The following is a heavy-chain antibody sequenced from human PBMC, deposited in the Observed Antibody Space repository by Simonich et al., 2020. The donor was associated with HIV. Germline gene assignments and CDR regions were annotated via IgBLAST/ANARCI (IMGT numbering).Heavy chain of an antibody. CDR1: GFTFSGSA. Sequence: EVQLVESGGGLVQPGGSLKLSCAASGFTFSGSAMHWVRQASGKGLGWGGRIRNKSNNYATADAASVKGRFTISRDDSKNTAYLQMNSLKTEDTAVYYCASDPYYYYMDVWGKGTTVTVSS. J-gene: IGHJ6*03. CDR3: ASDPYYYYMDV. CDR2: IRNKSNNYAT. V-gene: IGHV3-73*02.